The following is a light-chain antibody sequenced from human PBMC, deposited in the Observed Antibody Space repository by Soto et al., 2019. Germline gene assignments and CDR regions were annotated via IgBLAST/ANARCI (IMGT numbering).Light chain of an antibody. J-gene: IGKJ4*01. CDR2: AAS. CDR1: QSVRSNF. V-gene: IGKV3D-7*01. Sequence: EIVLTQSPATLSLSPGQRATLSCRASQSVRSNFLSWYQQKPGQAPRLLIYAASARATGFPARFSGSGSGTDFTLTISSLQPEDVAVYYCQQDYNLPLTFGGGTKGEIK. CDR3: QQDYNLPLT.